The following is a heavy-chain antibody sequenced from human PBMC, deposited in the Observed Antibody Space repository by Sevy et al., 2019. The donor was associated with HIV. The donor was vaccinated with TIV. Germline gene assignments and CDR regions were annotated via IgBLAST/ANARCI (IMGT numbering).Heavy chain of an antibody. J-gene: IGHJ4*02. Sequence: GESLKISCAASGFTFDDYAMHWVRQAPGKGLEWVSLISWDGGSTYYADSVKGRFTISRENSKNSLYLQMNSLRAEDTALYYCAKDSNGSYRFDYWGQGTLVTVSS. D-gene: IGHD1-26*01. CDR2: ISWDGGST. V-gene: IGHV3-43D*03. CDR3: AKDSNGSYRFDY. CDR1: GFTFDDYA.